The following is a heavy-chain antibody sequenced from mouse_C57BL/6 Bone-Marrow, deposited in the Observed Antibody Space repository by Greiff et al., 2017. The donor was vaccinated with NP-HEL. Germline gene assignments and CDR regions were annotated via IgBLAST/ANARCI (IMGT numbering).Heavy chain of an antibody. J-gene: IGHJ3*01. CDR2: IYPRSGNT. Sequence: VQLQQSGAELARPGASVKLSCKASGYTFTSYGISWVKQRTGQGLEWIGEIYPRSGNTYYNEKFKGQATLTADKSSSTAYMELRSLTSEDSAVYVCARDGYYGSSPFAYWGQGTLVTVSA. CDR1: GYTFTSYG. CDR3: ARDGYYGSSPFAY. D-gene: IGHD1-1*01. V-gene: IGHV1-81*01.